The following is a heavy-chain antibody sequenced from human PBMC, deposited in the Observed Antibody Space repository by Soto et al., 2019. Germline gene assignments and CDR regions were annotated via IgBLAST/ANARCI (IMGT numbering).Heavy chain of an antibody. CDR3: GRGGSDSPMAPGY. CDR2: INPDGSAT. Sequence: GGSLRLSCAASGITFSSYWMHWARKAPGKGLVWVSRINPDGSATNNADSVKGRFTISRDNAKNTPYLQMNSLRPEDTAVFYCGRGGSDSPMAPGYWGQGTLVTVS. CDR1: GITFSSYW. D-gene: IGHD5-18*01. V-gene: IGHV3-74*01. J-gene: IGHJ4*02.